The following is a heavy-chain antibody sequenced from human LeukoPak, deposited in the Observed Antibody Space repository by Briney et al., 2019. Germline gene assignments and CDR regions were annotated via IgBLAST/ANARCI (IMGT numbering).Heavy chain of an antibody. CDR2: INQDGTKQ. J-gene: IGHJ4*02. CDR3: VRRNLFDY. CDR1: GFTFRSYW. Sequence: SGGSLRLSCAVSGFTFRSYWMSWLRQAPGKGLECVASINQDGTKQYYVDSVRGRFTISRDDAKNSVYLQMNNLRVQDTAVYYCVRRNLFDYWGQGTLVTVSS. V-gene: IGHV3-7*03.